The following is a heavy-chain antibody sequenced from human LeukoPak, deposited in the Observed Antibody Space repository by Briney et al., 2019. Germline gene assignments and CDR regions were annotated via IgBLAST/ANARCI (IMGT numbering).Heavy chain of an antibody. V-gene: IGHV3-23*01. CDR1: GFTFSNYV. J-gene: IGHJ6*03. CDR2: ISASGRTT. Sequence: GGSLGLYCAANGFTFSNYVMRWVRKAPGKGLEGVSAISASGRTTYYAGSVKGRFTISRVNSKNPLYLQMNSLRAEDTAVYYCAKGGYSSSSLYYYYMDVWGKGTTVTVSS. CDR3: AKGGYSSSSLYYYYMDV. D-gene: IGHD6-6*01.